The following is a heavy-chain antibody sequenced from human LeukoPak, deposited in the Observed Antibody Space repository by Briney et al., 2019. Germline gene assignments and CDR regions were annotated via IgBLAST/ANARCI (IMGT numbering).Heavy chain of an antibody. CDR1: GGSISGYY. Sequence: SETLSLTCTVSGGSISGYYWSWIRQPPGKGLEWIGNIYYSGSTNYNPSLKSRVTISVDTSKNQFSLKLSSVTAADTAVYYCARQGELAIDYWGQGTLVTVSS. V-gene: IGHV4-59*08. CDR2: IYYSGST. J-gene: IGHJ4*02. CDR3: ARQGELAIDY. D-gene: IGHD1-26*01.